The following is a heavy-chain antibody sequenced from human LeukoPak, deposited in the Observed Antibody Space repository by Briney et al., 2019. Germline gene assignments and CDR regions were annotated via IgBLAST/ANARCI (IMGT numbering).Heavy chain of an antibody. Sequence: WGSLSLSCAASGFTFSDYGMSWVRQAPGKGLEWVANIKQDGSEKYYVDSVKGRITISRDNAKNALYLQMNSLRVEDTAVYYCARVFTEDATSDAFDLWGQGTMVTISS. CDR1: GFTFSDYG. CDR3: ARVFTEDATSDAFDL. V-gene: IGHV3-7*01. CDR2: IKQDGSEK. J-gene: IGHJ3*01.